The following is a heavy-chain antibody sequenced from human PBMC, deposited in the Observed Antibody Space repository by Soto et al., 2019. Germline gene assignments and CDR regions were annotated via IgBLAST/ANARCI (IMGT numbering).Heavy chain of an antibody. D-gene: IGHD5-12*01. V-gene: IGHV1-8*01. CDR3: VRVVAIPGYPDN. J-gene: IGHJ4*02. Sequence: ASVKVSCKASGYTFTSYDINWVRQATGQGLEWMGWMNPNSGNTGYAQKFQGRVTVTRNTSISTAYMELSSLRSEDTAVYYCVRVVAIPGYPDNWGQGTLVTVSS. CDR2: MNPNSGNT. CDR1: GYTFTSYD.